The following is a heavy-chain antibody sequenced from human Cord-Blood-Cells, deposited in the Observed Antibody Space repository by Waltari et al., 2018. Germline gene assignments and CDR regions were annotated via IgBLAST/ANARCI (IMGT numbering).Heavy chain of an antibody. V-gene: IGHV4-39*01. Sequence: QLQLQESVPGLVKPSETLSLTCTVSGGSISSSSYYWGWIRQPPGKGLEWIGSIYYSGSTYYNPSLKSRVTISVDTSKNQFSLKLSSVTAADTAVYYCARHFGRNIVVVPAAIDYWGQGTLVTVSS. CDR2: IYYSGST. CDR1: GGSISSSSYY. J-gene: IGHJ4*02. D-gene: IGHD2-2*01. CDR3: ARHFGRNIVVVPAAIDY.